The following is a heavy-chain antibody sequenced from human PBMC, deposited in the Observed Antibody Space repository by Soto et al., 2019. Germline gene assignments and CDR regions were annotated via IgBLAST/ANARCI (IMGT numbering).Heavy chain of an antibody. D-gene: IGHD6-19*01. J-gene: IGHJ4*02. V-gene: IGHV1-46*01. CDR3: ARESDSGWSDVLGY. CDR1: GYTFTNYY. Sequence: QVQVVQSGDEVKRPGASVQVSCTAAGYTFTNYYIHWGRQAPGQRLEWMGVINPTGRSTINAQSFQGRISLTRDPSTNTVYMELSSLRSEETAVYYCARESDSGWSDVLGYWGQGTLVTFSS. CDR2: INPTGRST.